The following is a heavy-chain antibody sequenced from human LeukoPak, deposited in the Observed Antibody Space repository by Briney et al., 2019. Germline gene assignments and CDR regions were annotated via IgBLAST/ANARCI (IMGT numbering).Heavy chain of an antibody. D-gene: IGHD5-12*01. CDR1: GGTFSNYA. Sequence: GASVKVSCKASGGTFSNYAVSWVRQAPGQGLEWMGRFIPIAGLANYAQKFQGRVTITADKSTTTTYMELSSLKSDDTAVYYCATGEAVDIVITDNWGQGTLVIVSS. CDR3: ATGEAVDIVITDN. J-gene: IGHJ4*02. CDR2: FIPIAGLA. V-gene: IGHV1-69*04.